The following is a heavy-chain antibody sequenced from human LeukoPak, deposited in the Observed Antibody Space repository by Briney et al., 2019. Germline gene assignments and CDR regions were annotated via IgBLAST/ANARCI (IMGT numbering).Heavy chain of an antibody. J-gene: IGHJ4*02. CDR3: ARAPLYYDSSGYYKLLYYFDY. CDR1: GYSISSGYY. CDR2: IYHSGST. D-gene: IGHD3-22*01. Sequence: SETLSLTCTVSGYSISSGYYWGWIRQPPGKGLEWIGSIYHSGSTYYNPSLKSRVTISVDTSKNQFSLKLSSVTAADTAVYYCARAPLYYDSSGYYKLLYYFDYWGQGTLVTVSS. V-gene: IGHV4-38-2*02.